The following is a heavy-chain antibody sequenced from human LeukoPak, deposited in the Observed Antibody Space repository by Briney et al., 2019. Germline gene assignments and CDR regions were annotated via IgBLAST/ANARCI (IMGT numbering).Heavy chain of an antibody. CDR1: GFTFSSYG. Sequence: GGSLRLSCAASGFTFSSYGMHWVRQAPGKGLEWVAVISYDGSNKYYADSVKGRLTISRDNSKNTLYLQMDSLRAEDTAVYYCAKDLKGARGYFDYWGQGTLVTVSS. V-gene: IGHV3-30*18. CDR2: ISYDGSNK. CDR3: AKDLKGARGYFDY. D-gene: IGHD1-26*01. J-gene: IGHJ4*02.